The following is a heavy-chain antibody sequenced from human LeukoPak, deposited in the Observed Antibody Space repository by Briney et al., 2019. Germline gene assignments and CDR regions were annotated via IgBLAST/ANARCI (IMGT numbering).Heavy chain of an antibody. D-gene: IGHD1-14*01. V-gene: IGHV3-23*01. J-gene: IGHJ4*02. CDR1: GFTFSSYA. CDR2: ISGSGGST. CDR3: AKSPWQQPDV. Sequence: GGSLRLSCAASGFTFSSYAMSWVRQAPGKGLEWVSAISGSGGSTDYADSVKGRFTISRDSSKNTLYLQMNSLRAEDTAVYYCAKSPWQQPDVWGQGTLVTVSS.